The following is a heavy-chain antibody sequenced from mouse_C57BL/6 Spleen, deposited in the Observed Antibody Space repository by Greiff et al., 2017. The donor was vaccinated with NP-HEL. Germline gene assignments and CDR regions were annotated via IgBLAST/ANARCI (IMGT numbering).Heavy chain of an antibody. D-gene: IGHD2-1*01. CDR2: INPSTGGT. Sequence: VQLQQSGPELVKPGASVKISCKASGYSFTGYYMNWVKQSPEKSLEWIGAINPSTGGTTYNQKFKAKATLTVDKSSSTAYMQLKSLTSEDSAVYYCARSRYGNSFDDWGQGTTLTVSS. V-gene: IGHV1-42*01. CDR1: GYSFTGYY. CDR3: ARSRYGNSFDD. J-gene: IGHJ2*01.